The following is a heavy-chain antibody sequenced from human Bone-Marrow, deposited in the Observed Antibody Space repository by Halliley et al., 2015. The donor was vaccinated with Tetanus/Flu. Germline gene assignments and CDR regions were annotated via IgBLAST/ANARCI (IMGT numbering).Heavy chain of an antibody. Sequence: LEWMGILFPPDSETTYNPSFQGQVTISADWSLSTAYLQWSSLRASDTAMYFCAAIAASRPFNFWGQGTLVTVSS. D-gene: IGHD6-25*01. CDR3: AAIAASRPFNF. J-gene: IGHJ4*02. CDR2: LFPPDSET. V-gene: IGHV5-51*01.